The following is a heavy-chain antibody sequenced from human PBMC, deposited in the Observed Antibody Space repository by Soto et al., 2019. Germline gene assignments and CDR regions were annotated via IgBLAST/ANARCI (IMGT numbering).Heavy chain of an antibody. J-gene: IGHJ4*01. V-gene: IGHV4-38-2*02. CDR1: NYSISNPHY. CDR2: MYHGGNT. Sequence: SETLSLTCTVSNYSISNPHYWGWIRQPPGKRPEWIASMYHGGNTFYNPSLKSRITMSMDTSKNQFSLKLRFMTAAGTAVYYCARAHTMVVAGSTFDYWGHGTLVTVSS. CDR3: ARAHTMVVAGSTFDY. D-gene: IGHD2-21*02.